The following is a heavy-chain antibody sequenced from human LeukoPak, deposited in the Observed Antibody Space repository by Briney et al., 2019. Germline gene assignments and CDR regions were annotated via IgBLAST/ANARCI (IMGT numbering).Heavy chain of an antibody. D-gene: IGHD2-15*01. CDR3: ARDGGGYCSGGSCRGLDY. J-gene: IGHJ4*02. CDR1: GFTFSSYE. Sequence: PGGSPRLSCAASGFTFSSYEMNWVRQAPGKGLEWVSYISSSGSTIYYADSVKGRFTISRDNAKNSLYLQMNSLRAEDTAVYYCARDGGGYCSGGSCRGLDYWGQGTLVTVSS. V-gene: IGHV3-48*03. CDR2: ISSSGSTI.